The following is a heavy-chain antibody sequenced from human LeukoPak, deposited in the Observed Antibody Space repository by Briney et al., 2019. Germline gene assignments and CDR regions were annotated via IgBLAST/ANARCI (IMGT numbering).Heavy chain of an antibody. Sequence: GGSLRLSCAASGFTFINHWMHWVRQVPGKGQVWVSRIDERGTNAMYADSVKGRFSISRDNAKNTVNLQMNSLRAEDTGVYYCVRDEALWRLDYWGQGTLVTVSS. V-gene: IGHV3-74*03. CDR2: IDERGTNA. J-gene: IGHJ4*02. CDR1: GFTFINHW. D-gene: IGHD2-21*01. CDR3: VRDEALWRLDY.